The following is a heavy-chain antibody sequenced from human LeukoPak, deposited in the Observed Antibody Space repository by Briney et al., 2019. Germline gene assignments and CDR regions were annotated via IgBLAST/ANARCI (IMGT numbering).Heavy chain of an antibody. CDR3: ASSRLALLRDYYFDY. Sequence: GASVKVSCKASGGTFSSYAISWARQAPGQGLEWMGRIIPILGIANYAQKFQGRVTITADKSTSTAYMELSSLRSEDTAVYYCASSRLALLRDYYFDYWGQGTLVTVSS. D-gene: IGHD2-21*01. CDR2: IIPILGIA. CDR1: GGTFSSYA. V-gene: IGHV1-69*04. J-gene: IGHJ4*02.